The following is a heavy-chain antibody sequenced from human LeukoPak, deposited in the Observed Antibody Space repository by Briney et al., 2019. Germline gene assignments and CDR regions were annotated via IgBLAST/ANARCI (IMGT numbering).Heavy chain of an antibody. V-gene: IGHV3-30*18. J-gene: IGHJ6*02. CDR3: AKAQIYCGGDCRNPDYYYYGMDV. D-gene: IGHD2-21*02. CDR1: GFTFSSYG. CDR2: ISYDGSNK. Sequence: PGGSLRLSCAASGFTFSSYGMHWVRQAPGKGLEWVAVISYDGSNKYYADSVKGRFTISRDNSKNTLYLQMNSLRAEDTAVYYCAKAQIYCGGDCRNPDYYYYGMDVWGQGTTVTVSS.